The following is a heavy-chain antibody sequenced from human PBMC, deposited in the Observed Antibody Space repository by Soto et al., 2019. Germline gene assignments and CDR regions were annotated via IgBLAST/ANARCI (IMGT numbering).Heavy chain of an antibody. V-gene: IGHV1-58*02. D-gene: IGHD3-3*01. CDR1: GFTFTSSA. J-gene: IGHJ3*02. Sequence: SVKVSCKASGFTFTSSAMQWVRQARGQRLEWIGWIVVGSGNTNYAQKFQERVTITRDMSTSTAYMELSSLRSEDTAVYYCAAVDYDFWSGYYIGPVGDAFDIWGQGTMVTVS. CDR2: IVVGSGNT. CDR3: AAVDYDFWSGYYIGPVGDAFDI.